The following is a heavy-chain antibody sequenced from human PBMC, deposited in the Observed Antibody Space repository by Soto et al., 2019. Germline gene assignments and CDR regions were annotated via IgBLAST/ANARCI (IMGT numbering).Heavy chain of an antibody. CDR1: GFTFSSYW. Sequence: EVQLVESGGGLVQPGGSLRLSCAASGFTFSSYWVSWFRQAPGKGLEWGANIKQDGSEKYYVDSVKGRFTISRDNAKNSLYLQMNSLRAEDPAVYYCARDRYYYGMDVWGQGTTVTVSS. V-gene: IGHV3-7*03. J-gene: IGHJ6*02. CDR2: IKQDGSEK. CDR3: ARDRYYYGMDV.